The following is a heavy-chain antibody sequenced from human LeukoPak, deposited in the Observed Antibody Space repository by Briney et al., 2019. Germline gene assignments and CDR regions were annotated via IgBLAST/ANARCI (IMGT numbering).Heavy chain of an antibody. V-gene: IGHV4-59*11. Sequence: PSETLSLTCTVSGGSISSHYWSRIRQPPGKGLEWIGYIYYSGSTNYNPSLKSRVTISVDTSKNQFSLKLSSVTAADTAVYYCARGGAGTTGFDYWGQGTLVTVSS. CDR1: GGSISSHY. D-gene: IGHD1-14*01. CDR3: ARGGAGTTGFDY. CDR2: IYYSGST. J-gene: IGHJ4*02.